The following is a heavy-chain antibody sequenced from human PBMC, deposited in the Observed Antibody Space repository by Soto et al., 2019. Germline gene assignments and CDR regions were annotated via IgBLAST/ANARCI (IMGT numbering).Heavy chain of an antibody. CDR2: IDPSDSQT. CDR3: ARQIYDSDTGPNFQYYFDS. V-gene: IGHV5-10-1*01. Sequence: GESLKISCMGSGYSFAGYWITWERQKPGKGLEWMGRIDPSDSQTYYSPSFRGHVTISGTKSITTVFLQWSSLRASDTAMYYCARQIYDSDTGPNFQYYFDSWGQGTPVTVSS. D-gene: IGHD3-22*01. CDR1: GYSFAGYW. J-gene: IGHJ4*02.